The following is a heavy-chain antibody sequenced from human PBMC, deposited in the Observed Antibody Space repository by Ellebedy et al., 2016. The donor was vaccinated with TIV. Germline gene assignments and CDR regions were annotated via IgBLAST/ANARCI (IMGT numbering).Heavy chain of an antibody. D-gene: IGHD5-24*01. J-gene: IGHJ4*02. V-gene: IGHV3-64*01. Sequence: GESLKISXAASGFTFSSYAMHWVRQAPGKGLEYVSAISGNGGSTYHANSVKGRFTISRDNSKTTLYRQMGSLRAEDMAVYYCARETERWLDYWGQGTLVTVSS. CDR2: ISGNGGST. CDR1: GFTFSSYA. CDR3: ARETERWLDY.